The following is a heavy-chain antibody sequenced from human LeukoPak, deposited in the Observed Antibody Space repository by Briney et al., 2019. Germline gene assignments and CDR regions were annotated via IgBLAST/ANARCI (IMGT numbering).Heavy chain of an antibody. CDR3: AKDIGD. CDR1: GFTFDDYA. J-gene: IGHJ4*02. CDR2: ISWNSGSI. Sequence: PGGSLRLSCAASGFTFDDYAMHWVRQAPGKGLEWVSGISWNSGSIGYADSVEGRFTISRDNAKNSLYLQMNSLRAEDTALYHCAKDIGDWGQGTLVTVSS. V-gene: IGHV3-9*01.